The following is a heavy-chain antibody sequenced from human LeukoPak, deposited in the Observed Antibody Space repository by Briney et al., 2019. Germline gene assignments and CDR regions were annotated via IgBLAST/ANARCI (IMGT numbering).Heavy chain of an antibody. CDR2: INSDGSST. CDR1: GFTFSSYW. D-gene: IGHD2-15*01. J-gene: IGHJ4*02. V-gene: IGHV3-74*01. Sequence: GGSLRLSCAASGFTFSSYWMHWVRQAPGKGLVWVSRINSDGSSTSYADSVKGRFTISRDNAKNTLYVQMNSLRAEDTAVYYCAREHNYCSGGSCYSGIFDYWGQGTLVTVSS. CDR3: AREHNYCSGGSCYSGIFDY.